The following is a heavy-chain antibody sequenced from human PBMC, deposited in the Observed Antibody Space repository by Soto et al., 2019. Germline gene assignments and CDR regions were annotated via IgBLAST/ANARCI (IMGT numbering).Heavy chain of an antibody. J-gene: IGHJ5*01. CDR2: INHSGST. CDR1: GGSFSGYY. CDR3: ASAARPSMYNWFDY. V-gene: IGHV4-34*01. D-gene: IGHD6-6*01. Sequence: TSETLSLTCAVYGGSFSGYYWSWIRQPPGKGLEWIGEINHSGSTNYNPSLKSRVTISVDTSKNQFSLKLSSVTAADTAVYYCASAARPSMYNWFDYWGQGTLVTVSS.